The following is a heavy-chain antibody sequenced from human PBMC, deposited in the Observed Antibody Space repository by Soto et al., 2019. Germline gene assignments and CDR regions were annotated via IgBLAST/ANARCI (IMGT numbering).Heavy chain of an antibody. D-gene: IGHD6-6*01. Sequence: PGGSLRLSCAASGFTFSSYEMNWVRQAPGKGLEWVAVILYDGSVQHYADSVKGRFTVSRDNSKNTVYLQMNSLTPEDTATYYCARQASVASLNWFHPSGQGTIVAVYS. J-gene: IGHJ5*02. V-gene: IGHV3-30-3*01. CDR3: ARQASVASLNWFHP. CDR2: ILYDGSVQ. CDR1: GFTFSSYE.